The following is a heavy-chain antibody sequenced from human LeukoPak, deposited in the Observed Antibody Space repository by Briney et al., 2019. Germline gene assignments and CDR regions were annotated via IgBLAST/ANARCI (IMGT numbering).Heavy chain of an antibody. D-gene: IGHD2-2*01. V-gene: IGHV3-21*01. CDR3: ARRYCSSTSCADPFDY. Sequence: GGSLRLSCGVSGFTFSSYSMNWVRQAPGKGLEWVSSISSSSSYFYYADSVKGRFTISRDNAKNSLYLQMNSLRAEDTALYYCARRYCSSTSCADPFDYWGQGTLVTVSS. CDR2: ISSSSSYF. J-gene: IGHJ4*02. CDR1: GFTFSSYS.